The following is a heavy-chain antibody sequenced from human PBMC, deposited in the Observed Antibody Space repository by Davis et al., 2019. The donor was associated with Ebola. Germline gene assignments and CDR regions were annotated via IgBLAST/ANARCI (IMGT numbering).Heavy chain of an antibody. CDR2: INPSGGST. CDR1: GYTFTSYY. Sequence: ASVKVSCKASGYTFTSYYMHWVRQAPGQGLEWMGIINPSGGSTSYAQKFQGRFTMTRDTSTSTVYMDLSSLRSEDTAVYYCARGGGFCSTTDCFDDFDIWGQGTMVTVSS. V-gene: IGHV1-46*01. D-gene: IGHD2-2*01. CDR3: ARGGGFCSTTDCFDDFDI. J-gene: IGHJ3*02.